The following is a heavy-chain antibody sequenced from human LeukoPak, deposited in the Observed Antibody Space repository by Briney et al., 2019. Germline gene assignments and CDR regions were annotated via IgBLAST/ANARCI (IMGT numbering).Heavy chain of an antibody. CDR1: GCTFTGYY. Sequence: ASVKVSCKASGCTFTGYYMHWVRQAPGQGLEWMGIINPSGGSTSYAQKFQGRVTMTRDMSTSTVYMELSSLRSEDTAVYYCARARYSTDYYYYYMDVWGKGTTVTVSS. J-gene: IGHJ6*03. CDR3: ARARYSTDYYYYYMDV. V-gene: IGHV1-46*01. CDR2: INPSGGST. D-gene: IGHD4-11*01.